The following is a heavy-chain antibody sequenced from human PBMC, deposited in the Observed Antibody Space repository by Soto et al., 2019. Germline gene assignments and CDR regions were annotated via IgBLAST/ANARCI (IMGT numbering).Heavy chain of an antibody. Sequence: EVQLVESGGGLVQPGGSLRLSCAASGFTFSSNWMHWVRQVPGTGLVWVSRINTDGSDTSYADSVKGRFTISRDNAKNTLYLQMNSLRVEDTAVYYCARDGEGYWGQGTLVTVSS. V-gene: IGHV3-74*01. CDR2: INTDGSDT. J-gene: IGHJ4*02. D-gene: IGHD2-21*01. CDR3: ARDGEGY. CDR1: GFTFSSNW.